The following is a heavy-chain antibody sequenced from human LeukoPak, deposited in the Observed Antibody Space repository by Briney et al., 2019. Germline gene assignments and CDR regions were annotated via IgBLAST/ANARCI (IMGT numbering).Heavy chain of an antibody. J-gene: IGHJ4*02. CDR1: GFTFSSYA. Sequence: GGSLRLSCAASGFTFSSYAMHWVRQAPGKGLEWVAVISYDGSNKYYADSVKGRFTISRDNSKNTLYLQMNSLRAEDTAVYYCARGGGAGDVDIVATIDFDYWGQGTLVTVSS. V-gene: IGHV3-30-3*01. CDR3: ARGGGAGDVDIVATIDFDY. D-gene: IGHD5-12*01. CDR2: ISYDGSNK.